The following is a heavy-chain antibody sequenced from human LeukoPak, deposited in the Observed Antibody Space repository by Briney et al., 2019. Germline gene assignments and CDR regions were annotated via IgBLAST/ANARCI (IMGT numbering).Heavy chain of an antibody. D-gene: IGHD5-12*01. CDR1: GGSISSSSYY. Sequence: SETLSLTCTVSGGSISSSSYYWGWIRQPPGKGLEWIGSIYYSGSTYYNPSLKSRVTISVDTSKNQFSLKLSSVTAADTAVYYCARGVATTDPAAFDIWGQGTMVTVSS. J-gene: IGHJ3*02. V-gene: IGHV4-39*07. CDR2: IYYSGST. CDR3: ARGVATTDPAAFDI.